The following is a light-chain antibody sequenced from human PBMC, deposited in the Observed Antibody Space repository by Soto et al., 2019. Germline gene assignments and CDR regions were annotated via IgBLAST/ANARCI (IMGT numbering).Light chain of an antibody. CDR2: KAS. J-gene: IGKJ1*01. V-gene: IGKV1-5*03. Sequence: DIQMTQSPSTLSGSVGNRVTITCRSSPTISSWLAWYQQKPGKAPKLLIYKASTLKSGVPSRFSGSGSGTEFTLSISSLHPDDFATYYCQHDKSYSEAFGQGTKVELK. CDR1: PTISSW. CDR3: QHDKSYSEA.